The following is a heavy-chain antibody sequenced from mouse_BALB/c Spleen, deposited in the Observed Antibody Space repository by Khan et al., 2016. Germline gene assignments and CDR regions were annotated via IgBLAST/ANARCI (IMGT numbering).Heavy chain of an antibody. J-gene: IGHJ4*01. CDR1: GFTFKTYA. Sequence: EVQLVESGGGLVQPKGSLKLSCAVSGFTFKTYAMNWVRQAPGKGLEWIARIRSKSNNFATSYADSVKDSFNISSDDSQNILSLQMNTLQTEDTARYYCGREADYPYALDYWGQGTSVTVSS. CDR2: IRSKSNNFAT. V-gene: IGHV10-1*02. CDR3: GREADYPYALDY. D-gene: IGHD2-13*01.